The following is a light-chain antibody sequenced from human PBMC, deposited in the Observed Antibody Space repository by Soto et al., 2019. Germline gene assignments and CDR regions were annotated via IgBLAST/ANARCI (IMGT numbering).Light chain of an antibody. Sequence: DIQMTQSPSSLSASVGDRVTITCRASQGISNYFVGYQQKRGKVPKLLIYAASTLQSGVPSRFSGSGSGTDFTLTISSLQPEDVATYYCQNYDGAPWTFGQGTKVEIK. V-gene: IGKV1-27*01. CDR2: AAS. J-gene: IGKJ1*01. CDR3: QNYDGAPWT. CDR1: QGISNY.